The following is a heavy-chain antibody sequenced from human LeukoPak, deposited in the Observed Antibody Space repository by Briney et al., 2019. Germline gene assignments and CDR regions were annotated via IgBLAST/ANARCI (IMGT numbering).Heavy chain of an antibody. CDR1: GGSISTYY. D-gene: IGHD3-3*01. CDR2: VYYTGST. Sequence: SETLSLTCTVSGGSISTYYWSWIRQPPGKGPEWIGYVYYTGSTNYNPSLKSRVTISVDTSKNQFSLNLSSVTAADTAVYYCARDRAIFGVGARAFDIWGQGTMVTVSS. V-gene: IGHV4-59*01. J-gene: IGHJ3*02. CDR3: ARDRAIFGVGARAFDI.